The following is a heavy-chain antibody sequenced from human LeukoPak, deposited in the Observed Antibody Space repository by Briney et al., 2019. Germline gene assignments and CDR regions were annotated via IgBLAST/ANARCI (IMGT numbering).Heavy chain of an antibody. V-gene: IGHV3-21*01. CDR3: ARDLEPTDYDFWSGYYQ. Sequence: GGSLRLSCAASGFTFSSYSMNWVRQAPRKGLEWVSSISSSSSYIYYADSVKGRFTLYRHNAKNSLYLQMNSLRAEDTAVYYCARDLEPTDYDFWSGYYQWGQGTLVTVSS. J-gene: IGHJ4*02. D-gene: IGHD3-3*01. CDR2: ISSSSSYI. CDR1: GFTFSSYS.